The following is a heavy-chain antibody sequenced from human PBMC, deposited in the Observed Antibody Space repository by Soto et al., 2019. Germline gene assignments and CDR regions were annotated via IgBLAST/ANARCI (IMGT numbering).Heavy chain of an antibody. D-gene: IGHD4-17*01. J-gene: IGHJ4*02. CDR2: ISCNSAII. CDR1: GFTFDDYA. V-gene: IGHV3-9*01. CDR3: AKGFMTIESPLDS. Sequence: EVQLVESGGGLVQPGRSLRLSCAASGFTFDDYAMHWVRQTPGKGLEWVSGISCNSAIIGYADSVKGRFTISRDNAKNSLYLQMNSLRAEDTALYYCAKGFMTIESPLDSWGQGTLVTVSS.